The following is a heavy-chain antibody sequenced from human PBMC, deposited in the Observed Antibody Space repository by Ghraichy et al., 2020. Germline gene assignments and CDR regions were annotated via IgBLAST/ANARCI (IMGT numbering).Heavy chain of an antibody. J-gene: IGHJ6*02. D-gene: IGHD1-14*01. CDR1: GGSFTAYY. Sequence: SETLSLTCAVYGGSFTAYYWSWIRQSPGKGLEWIGEINHSGSTNYNPSLKGRVTISVDTSKNQFSLGLSSVTAADTAVYYCARRRYSDVWSQGTTVTVSS. CDR2: INHSGST. V-gene: IGHV4-34*01. CDR3: ARRRYSDV.